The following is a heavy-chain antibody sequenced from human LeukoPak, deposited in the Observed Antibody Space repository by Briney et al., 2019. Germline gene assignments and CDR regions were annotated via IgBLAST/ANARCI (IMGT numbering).Heavy chain of an antibody. V-gene: IGHV4-34*01. J-gene: IGHJ5*02. D-gene: IGHD6-13*01. CDR2: INHSGST. CDR3: ARPRSPGIAAAGTRSGWFDP. Sequence: SETLSLTCAVYGGSFSGYYWSWIRQPPGKGLEWIGEINHSGSTNYNPSLKSRVTISVDTSKNQFSLKLSSVTAADTAVYYCARPRSPGIAAAGTRSGWFDPWGQGTLVTVSS. CDR1: GGSFSGYY.